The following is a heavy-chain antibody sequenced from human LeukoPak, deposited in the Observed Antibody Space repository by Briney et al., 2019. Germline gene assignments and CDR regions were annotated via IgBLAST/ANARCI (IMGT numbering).Heavy chain of an antibody. D-gene: IGHD6-19*01. V-gene: IGHV4-38-2*02. CDR3: ARGGSGWPFDH. J-gene: IGHJ4*02. CDR2: TAPGGNT. CDR1: GYSISSGYY. Sequence: SETLSPTCTVSGYSISSGYYWGWIRQPPGKGLEWIGSTAPGGNTYYNPSLKSRVAISVDTSKNQFSLRLIAVTAADTAVYYCARGGSGWPFDHWGQGTLVTVSS.